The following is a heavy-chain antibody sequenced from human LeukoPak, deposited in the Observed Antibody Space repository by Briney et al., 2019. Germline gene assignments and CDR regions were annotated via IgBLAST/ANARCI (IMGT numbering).Heavy chain of an antibody. CDR2: ISWNSDTI. CDR3: VKDRSGGSGGYIDF. J-gene: IGHJ4*02. V-gene: IGHV3-9*01. Sequence: GGSRRLSCAASGFTFDDYAMHWVRQAPGKGLEWVSGISWNSDTIGYADSVKGRFTVSRDNAKNSLYLQMNSLRAEDTALYFCVKDRSGGSGGYIDFWGQGTLVTVSS. CDR1: GFTFDDYA. D-gene: IGHD3-10*01.